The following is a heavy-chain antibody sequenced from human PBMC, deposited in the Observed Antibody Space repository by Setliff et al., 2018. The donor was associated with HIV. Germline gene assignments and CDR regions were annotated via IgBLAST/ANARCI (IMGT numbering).Heavy chain of an antibody. J-gene: IGHJ4*01. D-gene: IGHD1-1*01. CDR3: ARPPSHDIAQDHY. Sequence: SETLSLTCAVYGGSFSGYYWNWIRQPPGKGLEWIGSFYETGYTYYNPSLKSRVIISLDTSKNHLSLKLRSVTAADTAVYYCARPPSHDIAQDHYWGHGTLVTVSS. CDR1: GGSFSGYY. CDR2: FYETGYT. V-gene: IGHV4-34*01.